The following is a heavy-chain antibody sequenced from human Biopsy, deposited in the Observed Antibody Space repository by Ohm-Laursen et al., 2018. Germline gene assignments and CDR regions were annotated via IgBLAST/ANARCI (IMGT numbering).Heavy chain of an antibody. Sequence: ASVKVSCKVSGYSLTELSMHWVRQAPGQGLEWMGGFAPENGRIIYSQKFQGRVTMTEDTSTSTAYMEVWRLRSDDTAVYYCAADINVWNVNYWGQGTQVSVSS. D-gene: IGHD1-1*01. CDR2: FAPENGRI. V-gene: IGHV1-24*01. CDR3: AADINVWNVNY. CDR1: GYSLTELS. J-gene: IGHJ4*02.